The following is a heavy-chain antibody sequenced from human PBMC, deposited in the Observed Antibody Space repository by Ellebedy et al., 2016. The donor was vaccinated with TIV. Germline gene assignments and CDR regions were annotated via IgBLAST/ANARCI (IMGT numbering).Heavy chain of an antibody. CDR3: ARSGFSTFDFDY. D-gene: IGHD6-13*01. J-gene: IGHJ4*02. CDR1: GGSFSSYY. V-gene: IGHV4-59*08. CDR2: IYDSGST. Sequence: GSLRLSCTVSGGSFSSYYCSWIRQPPGKGLEWIGYIYDSGSTNYNPSLKSRVTISLDTSKNQFSLKLSSVTAADTAVYYCARSGFSTFDFDYWGQGSQVTVSS.